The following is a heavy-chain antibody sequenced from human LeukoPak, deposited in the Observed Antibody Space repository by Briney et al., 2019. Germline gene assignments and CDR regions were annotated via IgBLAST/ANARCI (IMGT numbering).Heavy chain of an antibody. CDR3: AKDLSIAVAGTSGRSSGY. J-gene: IGHJ4*02. D-gene: IGHD6-19*01. V-gene: IGHV3-23*01. CDR1: GFTFSSYA. CDR2: ISCSGGST. Sequence: GGSLRLSCAASGFTFSSYAMSWVRQAPGKGLEWVSAISCSGGSTYYADSVKGRFTISTHNSKNTLYLQMNSLRAEDTAVYYCAKDLSIAVAGTSGRSSGYWGQGTLVTVSS.